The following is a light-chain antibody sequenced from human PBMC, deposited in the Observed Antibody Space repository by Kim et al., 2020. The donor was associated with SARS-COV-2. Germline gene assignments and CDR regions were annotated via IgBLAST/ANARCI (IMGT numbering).Light chain of an antibody. CDR1: QSITSS. CDR3: QQYHDWPPWT. V-gene: IGKV3-15*01. Sequence: EIVMTQSPATLSVSPGERAILSCKASQSITSSLAWFQQKPGQAPRLLIYNRSTRAPDIPARFSGSGSETEFTLTISSLQSEDFAVYYCQQYHDWPPWTFGQGTKVDIK. CDR2: NRS. J-gene: IGKJ1*01.